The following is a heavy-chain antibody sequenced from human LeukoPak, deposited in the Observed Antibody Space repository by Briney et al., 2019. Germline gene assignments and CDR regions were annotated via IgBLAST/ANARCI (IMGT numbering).Heavy chain of an antibody. Sequence: ASVKVSCKASGYTFTNYGINWVRQAPGQGLEWMGWVSAYNGNTNYAQKLQGRVTMTADTSTSTVYMELRSLRSDDTALYYCARGDWNDRLDYWGQGTLVTVSS. CDR2: VSAYNGNT. CDR3: ARGDWNDRLDY. V-gene: IGHV1-18*01. J-gene: IGHJ4*02. D-gene: IGHD1-1*01. CDR1: GYTFTNYG.